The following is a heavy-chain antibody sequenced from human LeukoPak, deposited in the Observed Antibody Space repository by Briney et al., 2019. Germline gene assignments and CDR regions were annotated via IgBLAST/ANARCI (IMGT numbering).Heavy chain of an antibody. Sequence: SETLSLTCAVYGGSSSGYYWSWIRQPPGKGLEWIGEINHSGSTNYNPSLKSRVTISVDTSKNQFSLKLSSVTAADTAVYYCARGRSYRPYYYYGMDVWGQGTTVTVSS. D-gene: IGHD1-26*01. V-gene: IGHV4-34*01. J-gene: IGHJ6*02. CDR1: GGSSSGYY. CDR2: INHSGST. CDR3: ARGRSYRPYYYYGMDV.